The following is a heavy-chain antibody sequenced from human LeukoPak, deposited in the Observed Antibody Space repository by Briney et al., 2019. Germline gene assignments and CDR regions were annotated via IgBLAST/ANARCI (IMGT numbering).Heavy chain of an antibody. D-gene: IGHD6-13*01. Sequence: GASVKVSCKASGYTFTSYGISWVRQAPGQGLEWMGWISAYNGNTNYAQKLQGRVTMTTDTSTSTAYMELRSLRSDDTAVYYCARRTYSSSWYSRWWYFDYWGQGTLVTVSS. CDR3: ARRTYSSSWYSRWWYFDY. J-gene: IGHJ4*02. V-gene: IGHV1-18*01. CDR1: GYTFTSYG. CDR2: ISAYNGNT.